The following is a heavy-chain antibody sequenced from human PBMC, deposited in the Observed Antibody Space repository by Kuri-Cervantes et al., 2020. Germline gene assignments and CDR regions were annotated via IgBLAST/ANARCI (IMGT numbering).Heavy chain of an antibody. Sequence: GESLKIXCAASGFTXSSYSMNWVRXAPGKGLEWVSSISXXSSYIYYAXSVKGRFTISRDNAKNSLYLQMNSLRAEDTAXXYCARXGSXXXGYFQHWGQGTLVTVSS. CDR1: GFTXSSYS. D-gene: IGHD5-12*01. CDR3: ARXGSXXXGYFQH. V-gene: IGHV3-21*04. CDR2: ISXXSSYI. J-gene: IGHJ1*01.